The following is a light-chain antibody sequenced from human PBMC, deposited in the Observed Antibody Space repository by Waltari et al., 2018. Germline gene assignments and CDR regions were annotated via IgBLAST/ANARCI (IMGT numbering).Light chain of an antibody. Sequence: SLLTQPPSISGAPGQRVTISCSGGSSNIGRNSVNWYEQVPGTAPKLLIFRSDQRPSGVSDRFSGSKSGTSASLTITGLLSADEADYICAAWDDSLNAWIFGGGTRLTVL. CDR1: SSNIGRNS. V-gene: IGLV1-44*01. CDR2: RSD. J-gene: IGLJ3*02. CDR3: AAWDDSLNAWI.